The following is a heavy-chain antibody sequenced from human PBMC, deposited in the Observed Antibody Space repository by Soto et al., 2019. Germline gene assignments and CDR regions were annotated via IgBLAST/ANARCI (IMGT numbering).Heavy chain of an antibody. Sequence: GGSLRLSCAASGFTFSSYSMNWVRQAPGKGLEWVSYISSSSSTIYYADSVKGRFTISRDNSKNTLYLQMNSLRAEDTAVYYCARDLYYYDSSGYPDIWGQGTMVTVSS. D-gene: IGHD3-22*01. V-gene: IGHV3-48*01. CDR2: ISSSSSTI. J-gene: IGHJ3*02. CDR3: ARDLYYYDSSGYPDI. CDR1: GFTFSSYS.